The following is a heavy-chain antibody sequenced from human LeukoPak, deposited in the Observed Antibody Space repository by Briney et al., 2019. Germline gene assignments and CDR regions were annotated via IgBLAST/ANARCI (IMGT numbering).Heavy chain of an antibody. V-gene: IGHV1-69*05. CDR1: GGTFSSYA. Sequence: SVKVSCKASGGTFSSYAISWVRQAPGQGLEWMGGIIPIFGTANYAQKFQGRVTITTDESTSTAYMELSSLRSEDTAVYYCASDSGSYSAAFDIWGQGTMVTVSS. CDR2: IIPIFGTA. J-gene: IGHJ3*02. CDR3: ASDSGSYSAAFDI. D-gene: IGHD1-26*01.